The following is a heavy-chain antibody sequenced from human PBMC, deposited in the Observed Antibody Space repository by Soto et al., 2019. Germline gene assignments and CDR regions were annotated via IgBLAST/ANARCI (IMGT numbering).Heavy chain of an antibody. CDR3: ARWGIAAGDY. V-gene: IGHV3-33*01. CDR1: GFTFSSYG. J-gene: IGHJ4*02. CDR2: IWYDGSNK. Sequence: QVQLVESGGGVVQPGRSLRLSCAASGFTFSSYGMHWVRQAPGKGLEWVAVIWYDGSNKYYADSVKGRFTISRDNSKTTLYLQVNSLRAEDTGVYYCARWGIAAGDYWGQGTLVTVSS. D-gene: IGHD6-13*01.